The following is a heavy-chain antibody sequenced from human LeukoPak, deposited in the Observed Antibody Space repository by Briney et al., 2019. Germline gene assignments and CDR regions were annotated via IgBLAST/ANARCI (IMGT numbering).Heavy chain of an antibody. D-gene: IGHD3/OR15-3a*01. CDR2: SSSGGDST. CDR3: ARAGRGLAASD. CDR1: GFRFSSEV. Sequence: PGGSLKLSCTASGFRFSSEVWGWVRQGPGLGLEWVSTSSSGGDSTSYADAVKGRFAISRDNSENTVYLQMSSLRAEDTAVYYCARAGRGLAASDWGQGTLVTVSS. V-gene: IGHV3-23*01. J-gene: IGHJ4*02.